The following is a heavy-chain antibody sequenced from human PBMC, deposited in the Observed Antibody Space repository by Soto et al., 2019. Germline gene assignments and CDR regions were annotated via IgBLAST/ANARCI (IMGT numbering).Heavy chain of an antibody. CDR3: AKGRITVTTVFDY. J-gene: IGHJ4*02. CDR1: GFTFDDYA. CDR2: ISWNSGSI. D-gene: IGHD4-17*01. Sequence: EVQLVESGGGLVQPGRSLRLSCAASGFTFDDYAMHWVRQAPGKGLEWVSGISWNSGSIGYADSVKGRFTISRDNAKNSLYLQMNSLRAEDTALYYCAKGRITVTTVFDYWGQGTLVTVSS. V-gene: IGHV3-9*01.